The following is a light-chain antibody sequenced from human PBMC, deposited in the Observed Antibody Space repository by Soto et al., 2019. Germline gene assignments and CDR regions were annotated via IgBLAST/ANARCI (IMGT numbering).Light chain of an antibody. CDR3: QHYGSSRT. Sequence: EIVLTQSPGTLSLSPGERATLSCRASQTVSNYLAWYQQKPGQAPRLLIYGASSRATGIPDRFSGSGPGTDFSLTISRLEPEDFAVYYCQHYGSSRTFGQGTKVDIK. V-gene: IGKV3-20*01. J-gene: IGKJ1*01. CDR1: QTVSNY. CDR2: GAS.